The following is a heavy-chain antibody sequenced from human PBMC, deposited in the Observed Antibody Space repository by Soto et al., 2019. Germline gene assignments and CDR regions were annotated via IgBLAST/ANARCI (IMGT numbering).Heavy chain of an antibody. Sequence: QVQLVPSGAEVKKPGSSVKVSCKASGGTFSSYAISWVRQAPGQGLEWMGGIIPIFGTANYAQKFQGRVTITADESTSTAYMELSSLRSEDTAVYYCARDGGIGGYSSGWYEVDYWGQGTLVTVSS. J-gene: IGHJ4*02. CDR3: ARDGGIGGYSSGWYEVDY. CDR1: GGTFSSYA. D-gene: IGHD6-19*01. V-gene: IGHV1-69*01. CDR2: IIPIFGTA.